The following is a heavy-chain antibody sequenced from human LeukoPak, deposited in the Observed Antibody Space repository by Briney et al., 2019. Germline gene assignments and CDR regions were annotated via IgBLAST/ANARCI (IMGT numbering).Heavy chain of an antibody. CDR1: GFTFDDYT. D-gene: IGHD3-3*01. J-gene: IGHJ3*02. Sequence: SGGSLRLSCAASGFTFDDYTMYWVRQAPGKGLEWVSLISWDGGSTYYADSVKGRFTISRDNSKNSLYLQMNSLRTEDTALYYCAKDNVVFGVVNDAFDIWGQGTMVTVSS. V-gene: IGHV3-43*01. CDR2: ISWDGGST. CDR3: AKDNVVFGVVNDAFDI.